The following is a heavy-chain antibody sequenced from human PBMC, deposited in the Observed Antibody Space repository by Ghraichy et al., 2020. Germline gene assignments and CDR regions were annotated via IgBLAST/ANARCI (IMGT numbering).Heavy chain of an antibody. V-gene: IGHV3-7*01. D-gene: IGHD5-18*01. CDR2: TKQDGSEK. Sequence: GGSLRLSCAASGFTFSSYWMTWVRQAPGKGLEWVANTKQDGSEKYYVDSVKGRFTISRDNAKNSLYLQMNSLRAEDTAVYYCARDLEYTAMDRWGQGTLVTVSS. CDR3: ARDLEYTAMDR. J-gene: IGHJ5*02. CDR1: GFTFSSYW.